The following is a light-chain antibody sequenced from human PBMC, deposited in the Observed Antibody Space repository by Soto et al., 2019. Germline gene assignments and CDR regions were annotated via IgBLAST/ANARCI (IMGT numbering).Light chain of an antibody. Sequence: QSALTQPASVSGSPGQSITISCTGTSSDFGGYNYVSWYQQHPGKAPKFMIYDVSNRPSGVSNRFSGSKSGNTASLTISGLQAEDDVEYYCSSYTTSNTRQIVFGTGTKLTVL. J-gene: IGLJ1*01. CDR2: DVS. CDR1: SSDFGGYNY. V-gene: IGLV2-14*01. CDR3: SSYTTSNTRQIV.